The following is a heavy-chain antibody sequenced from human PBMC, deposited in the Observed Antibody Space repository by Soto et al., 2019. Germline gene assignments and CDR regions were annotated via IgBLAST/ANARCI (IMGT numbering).Heavy chain of an antibody. D-gene: IGHD1-7*01. J-gene: IGHJ4*02. CDR2: IYRTGST. CDR3: ASRDPGTIVDY. CDR1: GGSFTSNNW. Sequence: SENLSLTCAVSGGSFTSNNWWTWVRQPPGQGLEWIGEIYRTGSTNYNPSLKSRVTIALDKSEKQISLKVTSLTTADTAVYYCASRDPGTIVDYWGQGTLVTVYS. V-gene: IGHV4-4*02.